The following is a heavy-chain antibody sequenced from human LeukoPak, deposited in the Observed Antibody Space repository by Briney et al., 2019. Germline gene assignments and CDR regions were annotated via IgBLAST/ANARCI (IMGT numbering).Heavy chain of an antibody. Sequence: SQTLSLTCTLSGGSISSGSYYWSWIRQPAGKGLEWIGRIYTSGSTNYNPSLKSRVTISVDTSKNQFSLKLSSVTAAATAVYYCARELYYDFWSGYPNDWYYYMDVWGKGTTVTVSS. CDR1: GGSISSGSYY. J-gene: IGHJ6*03. CDR3: ARELYYDFWSGYPNDWYYYMDV. D-gene: IGHD3-3*01. CDR2: IYTSGST. V-gene: IGHV4-61*02.